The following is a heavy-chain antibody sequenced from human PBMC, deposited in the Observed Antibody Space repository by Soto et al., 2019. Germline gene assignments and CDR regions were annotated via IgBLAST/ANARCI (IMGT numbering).Heavy chain of an antibody. CDR1: GFTFRSYV. V-gene: IGHV3-30*19. J-gene: IGHJ4*02. D-gene: IGHD3-16*01. Sequence: QVKLVESGGGVVQPGASLRLSCVGSGFTFRSYVIHWVRQAPGKGLEWVALTSYDGSNKYYDDSVKGRFTISRDNSRNTVDLHMDSLRLEDTAPYYCARWGTTGGLDVWGQGTLVSVSS. CDR2: TSYDGSNK. CDR3: ARWGTTGGLDV.